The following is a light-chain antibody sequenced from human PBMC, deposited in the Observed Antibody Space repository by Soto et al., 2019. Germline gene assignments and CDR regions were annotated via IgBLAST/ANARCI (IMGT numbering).Light chain of an antibody. J-gene: IGLJ1*01. CDR1: SSDIGGHDD. CDR2: GVT. CDR3: CSYTSDLTPYV. Sequence: QSVLAQPASVSWSPGHSITISCSGTSSDIGGHDDVSWYQQHPGKVPKLLIYGVTDRPSGVSNRFSGSKSGNVASLTISGLQAEDEADYYCCSYTSDLTPYVFGTGTKVTVL. V-gene: IGLV2-14*03.